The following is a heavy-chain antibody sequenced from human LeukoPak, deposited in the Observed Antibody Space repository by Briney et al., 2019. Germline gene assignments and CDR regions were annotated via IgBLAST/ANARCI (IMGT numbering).Heavy chain of an antibody. D-gene: IGHD5-18*01. CDR1: GYTFTGYY. Sequence: ASVKVSCKASGYTFTGYYMHWVRQAPGQGLEWMGWINPNSGGTNYAQMFQGRVTMTRDTSISAAYMELSRLRSDDTAVYYCARGTVDTAMVMDYWGQGTLVTVSS. V-gene: IGHV1-2*02. CDR3: ARGTVDTAMVMDY. CDR2: INPNSGGT. J-gene: IGHJ4*02.